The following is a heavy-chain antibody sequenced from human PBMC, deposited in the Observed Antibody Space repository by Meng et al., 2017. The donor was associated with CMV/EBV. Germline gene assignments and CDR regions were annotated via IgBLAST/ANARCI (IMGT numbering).Heavy chain of an antibody. CDR3: ARGDFWSGSLDL. D-gene: IGHD3-3*01. CDR2: INSDGSST. Sequence: GGSLRLSCAASGFTFSSYWMHWVRQAPGKGLGWVSRINSDGSSTSYADSVKGRFTISRDNAKNTLYLQMNSLRAEDTAVYYCARGDFWSGSLDLWGQGTLVTVSS. CDR1: GFTFSSYW. V-gene: IGHV3-74*01. J-gene: IGHJ4*02.